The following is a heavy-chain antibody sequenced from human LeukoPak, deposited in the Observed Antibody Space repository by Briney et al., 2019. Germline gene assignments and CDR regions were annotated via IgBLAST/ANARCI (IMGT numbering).Heavy chain of an antibody. CDR1: GFTFSSYE. Sequence: PGGSLRLSCAASGFTFSSYEMNWVRQAPGKGLEWVSYISSSGSTIYYTDSVKGRFTISRDNAKNSLYLQMSSLRAEDTAVYYCASPRAIVRGVIIRLAYWGQGTLVTVSS. CDR2: ISSSGSTI. D-gene: IGHD3-10*01. J-gene: IGHJ4*02. V-gene: IGHV3-48*03. CDR3: ASPRAIVRGVIIRLAY.